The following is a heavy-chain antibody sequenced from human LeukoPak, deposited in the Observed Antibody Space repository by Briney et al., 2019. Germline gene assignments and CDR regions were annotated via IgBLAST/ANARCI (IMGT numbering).Heavy chain of an antibody. CDR3: AREDYDDSGAWYFDL. D-gene: IGHD3-3*01. V-gene: IGHV4-4*02. J-gene: IGHJ2*01. Sequence: PSGTLSLTCAVPGGSISRSNWWSWVRQSPGKGLEWIGEIYHSGSTNYNPSLKSRVTISVDKSKNQFSLKLTSVTAADTAVYYCAREDYDDSGAWYFDLWGRGTLVIVSS. CDR2: IYHSGST. CDR1: GGSISRSNW.